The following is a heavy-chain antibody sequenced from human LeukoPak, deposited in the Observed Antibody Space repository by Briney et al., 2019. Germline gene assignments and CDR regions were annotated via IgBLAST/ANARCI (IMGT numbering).Heavy chain of an antibody. D-gene: IGHD3-9*01. CDR2: IYTSGST. V-gene: IGHV4-4*07. Sequence: SETLSLTCTVSGGSISSYYWSWIRQPAGKGLEWIGRIYTSGSTNYNPSLKSRVTISVDTSKNQFSLKLSSVTAADTAVYYCARVPYDILTGIYYFDYWGQGTLVTVSS. CDR1: GGSISSYY. J-gene: IGHJ4*02. CDR3: ARVPYDILTGIYYFDY.